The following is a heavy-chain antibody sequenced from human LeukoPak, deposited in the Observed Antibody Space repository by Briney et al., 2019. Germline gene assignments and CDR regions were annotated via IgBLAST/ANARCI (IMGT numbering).Heavy chain of an antibody. J-gene: IGHJ4*02. CDR3: AAAQYGSGSYYNKPRGYFDY. Sequence: ASVKVSCKVSGYTLTELSMHWVRQAPGKGLEWLGGFDPEDGETIYAQKFQGRVTMTEDTSTDTAYMELSSLRSEDTAVYYCAAAQYGSGSYYNKPRGYFDYWGQGTLVTVSS. CDR1: GYTLTELS. D-gene: IGHD3-10*01. V-gene: IGHV1-24*01. CDR2: FDPEDGET.